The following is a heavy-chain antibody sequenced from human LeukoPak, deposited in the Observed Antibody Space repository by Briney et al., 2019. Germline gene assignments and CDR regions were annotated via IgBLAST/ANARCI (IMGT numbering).Heavy chain of an antibody. D-gene: IGHD4-11*01. J-gene: IGHJ4*02. CDR3: ARDVMTTVTSFLDY. V-gene: IGHV3-21*01. CDR1: GFTYSSYS. CDR2: ISSSSSYI. Sequence: GGSLRLSCAASGFTYSSYSMNWVRQAPGKGLEWVSSISSSSSYIYYADSVKGRFTISRDNAKNSLYLQMNSLRAEDTAVYYCARDVMTTVTSFLDYWGQGTLVTVSS.